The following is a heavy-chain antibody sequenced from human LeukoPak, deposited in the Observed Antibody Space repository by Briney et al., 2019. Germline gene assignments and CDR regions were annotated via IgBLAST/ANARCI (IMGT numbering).Heavy chain of an antibody. V-gene: IGHV1-69*05. CDR2: IIPIFGTA. J-gene: IGHJ4*02. CDR1: GGTFSSYA. CDR3: ARDDNYGIFVNVDY. Sequence: SVKVSCKASGGTFSSYAISWVRQAPGQGLEWMGGIIPIFGTANYAQKFQGRVTLTTDTSTSTAYMELSSLRSDDTAVYYCARDDNYGIFVNVDYWGQGTLVTVSP. D-gene: IGHD4-17*01.